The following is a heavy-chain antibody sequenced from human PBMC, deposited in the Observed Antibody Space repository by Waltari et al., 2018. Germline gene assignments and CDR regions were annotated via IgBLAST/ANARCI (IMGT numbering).Heavy chain of an antibody. Sequence: QVQLVQSGAEVKKPGASVKVSCKASEYTCTGYYMHWGRQAPGQVLKWMGRINPNSGGKHAAQKFQSMVTKTRDTSISPAYMALSSLSSDDTALYYCARDISSSGSYYYYCMDVWGQGTTVTVSS. CDR2: INPNSGGK. V-gene: IGHV1-2*06. CDR1: EYTCTGYY. D-gene: IGHD6-6*01. CDR3: ARDISSSGSYYYYCMDV. J-gene: IGHJ6*02.